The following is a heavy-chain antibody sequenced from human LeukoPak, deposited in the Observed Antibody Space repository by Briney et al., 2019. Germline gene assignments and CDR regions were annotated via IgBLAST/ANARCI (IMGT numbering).Heavy chain of an antibody. CDR1: GGSFSGYY. V-gene: IGHV4-59*10. D-gene: IGHD6-13*01. CDR2: IYTSGST. CDR3: ARVHGSSWYFSAFDI. Sequence: PSETLSLTCAVYGGSFSGYYWSWIRQPPGKGLEWIGHIYTSGSTNYNPSLKSRVTMSVDMSKDQFSLKLRSVTAADTAVYYCARVHGSSWYFSAFDIWGQGTMVTVSS. J-gene: IGHJ3*02.